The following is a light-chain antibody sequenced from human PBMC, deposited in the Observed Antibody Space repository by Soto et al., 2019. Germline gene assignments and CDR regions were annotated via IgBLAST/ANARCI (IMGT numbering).Light chain of an antibody. CDR1: QTVRNNY. Sequence: ELVLSRSPGTLSLSPGERATLSCRASQTVRNNYLAWYQQKPGQAPRLLIYDASSRATGIPDRFSGGGSGTDFTLTISRLEPEDFAVYYCQQFSSYPLTFGGGTKVDIK. CDR2: DAS. J-gene: IGKJ4*01. V-gene: IGKV3-20*01. CDR3: QQFSSYPLT.